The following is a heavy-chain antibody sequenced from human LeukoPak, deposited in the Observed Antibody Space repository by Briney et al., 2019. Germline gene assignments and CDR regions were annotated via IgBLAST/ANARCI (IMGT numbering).Heavy chain of an antibody. J-gene: IGHJ5*02. Sequence: GGSLRLSCAASGFTFSNYGMHWVRQAPGKGLEWVAVISYDGSNKYYADSVKGRFTISRGNSKNTLYLQMNSLRAEDTAVYYCAKGVGGVVVPAAIPSWFDPWGQGTLVTVSS. V-gene: IGHV3-30*18. CDR1: GFTFSNYG. D-gene: IGHD2-2*02. CDR3: AKGVGGVVVPAAIPSWFDP. CDR2: ISYDGSNK.